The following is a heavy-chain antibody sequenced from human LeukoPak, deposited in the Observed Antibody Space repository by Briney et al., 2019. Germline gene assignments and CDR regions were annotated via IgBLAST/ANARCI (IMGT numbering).Heavy chain of an antibody. CDR3: AKVDYYDSSGYYARGYFDY. CDR1: GFTFSSYG. Sequence: PGGSLRLSCVASGFTFSSYGMSWVRQAPGKGLEWVSAISGSGGSTYYADSVKGRFTISRDNSKNTLYLQMNSLRAEDTAVYYCAKVDYYDSSGYYARGYFDYWGQGTLVTVSS. CDR2: ISGSGGST. V-gene: IGHV3-23*01. D-gene: IGHD3-22*01. J-gene: IGHJ4*02.